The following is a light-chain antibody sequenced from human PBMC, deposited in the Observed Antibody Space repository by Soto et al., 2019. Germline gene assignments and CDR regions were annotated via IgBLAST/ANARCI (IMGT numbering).Light chain of an antibody. J-gene: IGLJ2*01. Sequence: QSALTQPASVSGSPGQSITLSCPGTSSDVGGYKYVSWYQQHPDKAPKLIIFEVSNRPSGISSRFSGSKSGNTASLTISGLQAEDEADYYCASYTSSSTSVIFGRGTKVTVL. V-gene: IGLV2-14*01. CDR3: ASYTSSSTSVI. CDR2: EVS. CDR1: SSDVGGYKY.